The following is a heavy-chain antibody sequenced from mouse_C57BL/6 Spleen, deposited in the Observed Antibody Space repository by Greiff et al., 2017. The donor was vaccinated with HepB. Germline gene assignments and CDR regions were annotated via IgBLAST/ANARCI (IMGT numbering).Heavy chain of an antibody. CDR2: IDPSDSNT. CDR1: GYTFTSYW. CDR3: ARGVITTVVAKAMDY. D-gene: IGHD1-1*01. J-gene: IGHJ4*01. V-gene: IGHV1-50*01. Sequence: QVQLQQPGAELVKPGASVKLSCKASGYTFTSYWMQWVKQRPGQGLEWIGEIDPSDSNTNYNQKFKGKATLTVDTSSSTAYMQLSSLTSEDSAVYYCARGVITTVVAKAMDYWGQGTSVTVSS.